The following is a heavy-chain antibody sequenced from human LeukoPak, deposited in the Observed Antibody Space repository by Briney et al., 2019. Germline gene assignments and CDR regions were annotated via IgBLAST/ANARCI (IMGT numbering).Heavy chain of an antibody. CDR1: GYSISSGYY. D-gene: IGHD3-3*01. J-gene: IGHJ4*02. V-gene: IGHV4-38-2*02. CDR2: IYHSGST. CDR3: AGDFWSGYYFRD. Sequence: SETLSLTCSFSGYSISSGYYWGWIRQPPGQGLEWIGNIYHSGSTYYNPSLKSRVTISVDTSKNQFSLKLSSVTAADTAVHYCAGDFWSGYYFRDWGQGTLVTVSS.